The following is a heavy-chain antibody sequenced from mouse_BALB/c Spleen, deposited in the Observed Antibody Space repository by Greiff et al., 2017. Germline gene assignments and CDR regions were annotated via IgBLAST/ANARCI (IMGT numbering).Heavy chain of an antibody. CDR1: GFTFSSYG. D-gene: IGHD2-4*01. V-gene: IGHV5-6-3*01. CDR3: ARETIYYDYLYAMDY. CDR2: INSNGGST. J-gene: IGHJ4*01. Sequence: EVKVVESGGGLVQPGGSLKLSCAASGFTFSSYGMSWVRQTPDKRLELVATINSNGGSTYYPDSVKGRFTISRDNAKNTLYLQMSSLKSEDTAMYYCARETIYYDYLYAMDYWGQGTSVTVSS.